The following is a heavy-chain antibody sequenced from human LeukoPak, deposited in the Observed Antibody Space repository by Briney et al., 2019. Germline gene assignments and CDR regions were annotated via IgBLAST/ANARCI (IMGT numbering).Heavy chain of an antibody. CDR2: INHSGST. CDR1: GGSFSGYY. D-gene: IGHD4-23*01. J-gene: IGHJ4*02. Sequence: SETLSLTCAVYGGSFSGYYWSWIRQPPGKGLEWIGEINHSGSTNYDPSLKCRVTISVDTSKNQFSLKLSSVTAADTAVYYCANAGNLFRSLNFWGQGTLVTVSS. CDR3: ANAGNLFRSLNF. V-gene: IGHV4-34*01.